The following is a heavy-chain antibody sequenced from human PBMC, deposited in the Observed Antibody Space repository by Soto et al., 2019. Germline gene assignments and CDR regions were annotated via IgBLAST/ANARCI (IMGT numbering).Heavy chain of an antibody. J-gene: IGHJ3*02. V-gene: IGHV3-9*01. CDR2: ISWNSGSI. CDR1: GFTFDDYA. CDR3: AKAPYSSSSVGAFDI. D-gene: IGHD6-6*01. Sequence: EVQLVESGGGLVQPGRSLRLSCAASGFTFDDYAMHWVRQAPGKGLEWVSGISWNSGSIGYADSVKGRFTISRDNAKNSLYLQMNSLRAEDTALYYCAKAPYSSSSVGAFDIWGQGTMVTVSS.